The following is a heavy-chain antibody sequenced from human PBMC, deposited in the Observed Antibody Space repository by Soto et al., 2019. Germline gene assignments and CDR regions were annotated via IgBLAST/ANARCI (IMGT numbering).Heavy chain of an antibody. Sequence: GASVKVSCKASGYTFTSYGISWVRQAPGQGLEWMGWISAYNGNTNYAQKLQGRVTMTTDTSTSTAYIELGSLRSDDTAVYYCARICSGGSCYPAHYYYYGMDVWGQGTTVTVSS. CDR3: ARICSGGSCYPAHYYYYGMDV. J-gene: IGHJ6*02. CDR2: ISAYNGNT. D-gene: IGHD2-15*01. V-gene: IGHV1-18*04. CDR1: GYTFTSYG.